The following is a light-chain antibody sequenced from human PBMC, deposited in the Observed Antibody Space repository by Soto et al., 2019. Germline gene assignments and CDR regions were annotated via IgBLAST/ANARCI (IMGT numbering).Light chain of an antibody. Sequence: EIVLTQSPATLSLSPGERATLSCRASQNISVYLAWYRQKPGQAPRLLIYAASNRATGIPARFSGSGSGTDFTLTISSLEPEDFATYYCQQTSAFPRTFGQGTKVDVK. J-gene: IGKJ1*01. CDR2: AAS. CDR1: QNISVY. CDR3: QQTSAFPRT. V-gene: IGKV3-11*01.